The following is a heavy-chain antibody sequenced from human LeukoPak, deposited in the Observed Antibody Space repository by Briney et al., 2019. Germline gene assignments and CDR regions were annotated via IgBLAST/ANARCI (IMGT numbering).Heavy chain of an antibody. CDR2: IYYSGTT. CDR3: VSGYYYGSADY. Sequence: PSETLSLTCSVSGDSISSSNYYWGWIRQPPGKGLEWIGSIYYSGTTYYNPSLKSRVTISVDTSKNHFSLKLSSVSAADTAVYYCVSGYYYGSADYWGQGTLVTVPS. V-gene: IGHV4-39*02. J-gene: IGHJ4*02. CDR1: GDSISSSNYY. D-gene: IGHD3-10*01.